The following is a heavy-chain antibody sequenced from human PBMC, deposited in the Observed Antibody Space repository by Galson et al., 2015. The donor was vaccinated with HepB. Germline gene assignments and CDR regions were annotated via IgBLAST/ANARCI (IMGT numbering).Heavy chain of an antibody. D-gene: IGHD3-22*01. CDR2: IVVGSGNT. V-gene: IGHV1-58*02. CDR1: GFTFTSSA. Sequence: SVKVSCKASGFTFTSSAMQWVRQARGQRLEWIGWIVVGSGNTNYAQKFQERVTITRDMSTSTAYMELSSLRSEDTAVYYCAAIPDYYDSTHFDIWGQGTMVTVSS. J-gene: IGHJ3*02. CDR3: AAIPDYYDSTHFDI.